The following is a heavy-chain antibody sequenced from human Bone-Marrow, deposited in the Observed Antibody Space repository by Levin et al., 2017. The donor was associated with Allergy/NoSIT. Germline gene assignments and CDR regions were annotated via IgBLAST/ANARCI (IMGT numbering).Heavy chain of an antibody. V-gene: IGHV4-34*01. CDR3: ARGGRWSFSYYFDD. J-gene: IGHJ4*02. CDR1: GGSFTGYF. Sequence: SQTLSLTCAVDGGSFTGYFWTWIRPPPGKGLEWSGEINHSGSTKYNPSLTSRVTISVDTSKKEFSLNLSSATAADTAVFYCARGGRWSFSYYFDDWGQGTRVTVSS. CDR2: INHSGST. D-gene: IGHD3-10*01.